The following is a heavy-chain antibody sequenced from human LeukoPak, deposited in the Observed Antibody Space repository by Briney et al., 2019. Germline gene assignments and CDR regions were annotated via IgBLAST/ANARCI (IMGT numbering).Heavy chain of an antibody. V-gene: IGHV3-48*04. CDR1: GFIFRTYS. J-gene: IGHJ4*02. CDR2: ISSSSSTI. D-gene: IGHD1-26*01. CDR3: ARDQLGATDY. Sequence: GGSLRLSCAASGFIFRTYSMNWVRQAPGKRLEWVSYISSSSSTIYYADSVKGRFTISRDNAKNTLYLQMNSLRAEDTAVYYCARDQLGATDYWGQGTLVTVSS.